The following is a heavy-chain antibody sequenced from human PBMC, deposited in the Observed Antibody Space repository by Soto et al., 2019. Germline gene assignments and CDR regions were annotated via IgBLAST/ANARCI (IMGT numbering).Heavy chain of an antibody. CDR1: GVSITSGNYY. Sequence: SETLSLTCTVSGVSITSGNYYWSWIRQPPGKGLEWIGFISYSGTTHYSASLRSRVSISVDTSKNQFSLDLSSVTAADTAVYYCATMGTPVTGLYYFDSWGQGTLVTVS. J-gene: IGHJ4*02. CDR3: ATMGTPVTGLYYFDS. V-gene: IGHV4-30-4*01. CDR2: ISYSGTT. D-gene: IGHD4-17*01.